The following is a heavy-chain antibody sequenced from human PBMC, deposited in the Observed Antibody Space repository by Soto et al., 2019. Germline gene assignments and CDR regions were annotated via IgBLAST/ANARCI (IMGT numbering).Heavy chain of an antibody. Sequence: ASVKVSCKASVGTFSSYAISWVRQAPGQGLEWMGGIIPIFGTANYAQKFQGRVTITADESTSTAYMGLSSLRSEDTAVYYCARGDSSSWYLTGGYYYGMDVWGQGTTVTVSS. CDR1: VGTFSSYA. J-gene: IGHJ6*02. D-gene: IGHD6-13*01. CDR3: ARGDSSSWYLTGGYYYGMDV. CDR2: IIPIFGTA. V-gene: IGHV1-69*13.